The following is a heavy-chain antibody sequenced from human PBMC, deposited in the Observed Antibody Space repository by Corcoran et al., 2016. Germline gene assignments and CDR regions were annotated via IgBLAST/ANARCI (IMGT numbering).Heavy chain of an antibody. D-gene: IGHD2-21*01. CDR1: GFIFSNYW. Sequence: EVQLVESGGGLVQPGGSLRLSCAASGFIFSNYWMTWVRQAPGKGLEWVANIKQDGSEKYYVDSVKGRFTISRDNAKNSLYLQMNSLRAEDAAVYYCATGAYNFANWGQGTLVTVPS. CDR2: IKQDGSEK. V-gene: IGHV3-7*01. J-gene: IGHJ4*02. CDR3: ATGAYNFAN.